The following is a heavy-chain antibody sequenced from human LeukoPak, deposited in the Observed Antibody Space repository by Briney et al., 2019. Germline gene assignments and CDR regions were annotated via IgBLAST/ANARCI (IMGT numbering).Heavy chain of an antibody. V-gene: IGHV3-74*01. CDR2: INSDGSST. Sequence: GGSLRLSCAASGFTFTTYWMNWVRQAPGKGLVWVSRINSDGSSTSYADSVKGRFTISRDNAKNTLYLQMSSLRAEDTAVYYCARGSDWLTRHFDYWGQGTLVTVSS. D-gene: IGHD3-9*01. CDR3: ARGSDWLTRHFDY. J-gene: IGHJ4*02. CDR1: GFTFTTYW.